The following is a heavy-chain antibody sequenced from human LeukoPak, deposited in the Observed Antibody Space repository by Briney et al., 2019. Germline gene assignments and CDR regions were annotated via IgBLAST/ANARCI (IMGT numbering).Heavy chain of an antibody. CDR3: ARDFVGGALPGPPDY. J-gene: IGHJ4*02. CDR2: INPNSGGT. Sequence: ASVKVSCKASGYTFTGYYMHWVRQAPGQGLEWMGWINPNSGGTNYAQKFQGRVTMTRDTSISTAYMELRSLRSDDTAVYYCARDFVGGALPGPPDYWGQGTLVTVSS. V-gene: IGHV1-2*02. CDR1: GYTFTGYY. D-gene: IGHD1-26*01.